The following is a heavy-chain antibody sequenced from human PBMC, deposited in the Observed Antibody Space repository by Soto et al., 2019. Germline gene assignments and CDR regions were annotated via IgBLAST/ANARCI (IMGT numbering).Heavy chain of an antibody. CDR1: GFTFSSYS. CDR2: ISSSSSYI. D-gene: IGHD2-21*02. J-gene: IGHJ5*02. Sequence: GGSLRPSCAASGFTFSSYSMNWVRQAPGKGLEWVSSISSSSSYIYYADSVKGRFTISRDNAKNSLYLQMNSLRAEDTAVYYCARVSGVVVTKRAGWFDPWGQGTLVTVSS. CDR3: ARVSGVVVTKRAGWFDP. V-gene: IGHV3-21*01.